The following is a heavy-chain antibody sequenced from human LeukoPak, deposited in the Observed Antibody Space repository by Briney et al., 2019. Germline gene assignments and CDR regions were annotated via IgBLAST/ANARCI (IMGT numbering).Heavy chain of an antibody. CDR2: IYTSGST. D-gene: IGHD3-10*01. CDR1: GGSISSYY. J-gene: IGHJ5*02. V-gene: IGHV4-4*07. Sequence: KASETLSLTCTVSGGSISSYYWSWIRQPAGKGLEGIGRIYTSGSTNYNPSLKSRVTMSVDTSKNQFSLKLNSVTAADTAVYYCARDQYYYGSGTPFDPWGQGTLVTVSS. CDR3: ARDQYYYGSGTPFDP.